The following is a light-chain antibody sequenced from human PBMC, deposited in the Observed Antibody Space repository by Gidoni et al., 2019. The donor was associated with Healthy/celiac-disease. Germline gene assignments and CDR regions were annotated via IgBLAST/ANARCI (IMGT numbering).Light chain of an antibody. CDR3: QQYGSSRFT. J-gene: IGKJ3*01. V-gene: IGKV3-20*01. Sequence: EIVLTQSPGTLSLSPGERATLSCRASQSVSSSYLAWYQQKPGQAPRLLIYGASSRATGIPDRFSGSGSGTDFTLTISRLEPEDFAVYYCQQYGSSRFTFXHXTKVDIK. CDR2: GAS. CDR1: QSVSSSY.